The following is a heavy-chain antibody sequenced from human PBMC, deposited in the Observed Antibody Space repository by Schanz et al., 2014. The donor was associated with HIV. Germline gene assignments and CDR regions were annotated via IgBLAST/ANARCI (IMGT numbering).Heavy chain of an antibody. Sequence: QVQLVESGGGVVEPGGSLRLSCEASGFIFNGYYLTWIRQAPGKGLAFFSSHDSDGESKFYTDSVEGRFTVSRDNAKNSLFLQMNSLRVEDTAVYYCARDQGYCAGSTCYSWYYFDSWGQGTPVTVSS. J-gene: IGHJ4*02. CDR2: HDSDGESK. CDR3: ARDQGYCAGSTCYSWYYFDS. D-gene: IGHD2-21*02. CDR1: GFIFNGYY. V-gene: IGHV3-11*01.